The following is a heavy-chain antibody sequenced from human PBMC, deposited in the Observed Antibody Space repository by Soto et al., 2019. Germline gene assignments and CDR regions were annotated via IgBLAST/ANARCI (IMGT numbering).Heavy chain of an antibody. CDR1: GGSISSSSYY. CDR2: IYYSGST. Sequence: SETLSLTCTVSGGSISSSSYYWGWIRQPPGKGLEWIGSIYYSGSTYYNTSLKSRVNISVDTSKNQISLKLSSVTAADTAVYYCARHTPAISISDHWGQGTLVTVSS. CDR3: ARHTPAISISDH. D-gene: IGHD2-15*01. V-gene: IGHV4-39*01. J-gene: IGHJ4*02.